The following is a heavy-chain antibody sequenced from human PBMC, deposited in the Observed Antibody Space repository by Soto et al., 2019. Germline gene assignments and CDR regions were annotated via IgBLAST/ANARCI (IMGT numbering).Heavy chain of an antibody. V-gene: IGHV3-23*01. J-gene: IGHJ3*02. CDR3: AKDLNSGSYADAFDI. CDR2: ITGNGVNT. D-gene: IGHD1-26*01. CDR1: GFTFSSYA. Sequence: EVQLLESGGGLVQPGGSLRLSCAASGFTFSSYAMNWVRQAPGKGLEWVSVITGNGVNTYYADSVQGRFTISRDNSKNTLYLQMNSLRAEDTAVYYCAKDLNSGSYADAFDIWGQGTMVTVSS.